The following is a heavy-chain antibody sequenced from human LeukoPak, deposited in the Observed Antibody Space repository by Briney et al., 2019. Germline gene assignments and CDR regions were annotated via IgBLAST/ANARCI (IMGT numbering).Heavy chain of an antibody. J-gene: IGHJ3*02. D-gene: IGHD1-7*01. CDR2: IYYSGST. V-gene: IGHV4-39*01. CDR3: ARPSGTTDGFDI. Sequence: SETLSLTCSVSGDSISSSSYYWGWIRQPPGKGLEWIGSIYYSGSTYYNPSLESRVTLSVDTSKNQFSLKLSSVTAADTAVYYCARPSGTTDGFDIWGQGTMVTVSS. CDR1: GDSISSSSYY.